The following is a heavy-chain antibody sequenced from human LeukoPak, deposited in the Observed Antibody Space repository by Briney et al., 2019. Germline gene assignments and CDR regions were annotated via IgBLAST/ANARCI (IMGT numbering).Heavy chain of an antibody. CDR1: GYTLTEYS. V-gene: IGHV1-24*01. D-gene: IGHD6-13*01. CDR3: ARDRVTSLVRGTWLAVY. Sequence: VASVKVSCKISGYTLTEYSVNWVRQAPGKGLEWMGGFDPEDGETIFAQKFQGRVTITADKSTSTAYMELSSLRSEDTAVYYCARDRVTSLVRGTWLAVYWGQGTLSPSPQ. CDR2: FDPEDGET. J-gene: IGHJ4*02.